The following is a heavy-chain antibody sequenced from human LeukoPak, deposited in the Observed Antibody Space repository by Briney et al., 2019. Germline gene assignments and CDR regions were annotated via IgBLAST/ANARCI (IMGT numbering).Heavy chain of an antibody. J-gene: IGHJ4*02. Sequence: GGSLRLSCAASGFTFSSYAMSWVRQAPGKGLEWVSAISSSGGSTYYADSVKGRFTISRDNSKNTLYLQMNSLRAEDTAVYYCAKVGGYDWKYGDYAYYFDYWGQGTLVTVSS. CDR3: AKVGGYDWKYGDYAYYFDY. D-gene: IGHD5-12*01. V-gene: IGHV3-23*01. CDR1: GFTFSSYA. CDR2: ISSSGGST.